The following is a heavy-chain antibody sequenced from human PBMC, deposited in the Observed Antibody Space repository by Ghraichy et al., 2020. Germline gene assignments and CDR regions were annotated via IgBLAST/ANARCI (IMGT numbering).Heavy chain of an antibody. CDR1: GGSINSRSYY. J-gene: IGHJ3*02. CDR2: IYYSGST. CDR3: VRHYGPGDSTWSAFDI. Sequence: SETLSLTCTVSGGSINSRSYYWGWIRESPGKGLEWIGTIYYSGSTYYNPSLKSRVTISVDTPKNQFSLTLSSVTAADTAVHYCVRHYGPGDSTWSAFDIWGQGTVVTVSS. V-gene: IGHV4-39*01. D-gene: IGHD3-22*01.